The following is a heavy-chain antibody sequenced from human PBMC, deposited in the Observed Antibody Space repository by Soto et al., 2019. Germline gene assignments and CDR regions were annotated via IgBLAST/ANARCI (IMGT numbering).Heavy chain of an antibody. V-gene: IGHV4-4*02. CDR3: ARVWGGAFDI. CDR2: IFHTGST. D-gene: IGHD3-10*01. CDR1: GGSISSYW. Sequence: SETLSLTCSVSGGSISSYWWSWVRQPPGKGLEWIGEIFHTGSTNYNPSLKSRVTISVDTSKNQFSLKLSSVTAADTAVYYCARVWGGAFDIWGQGTMVTVSS. J-gene: IGHJ3*02.